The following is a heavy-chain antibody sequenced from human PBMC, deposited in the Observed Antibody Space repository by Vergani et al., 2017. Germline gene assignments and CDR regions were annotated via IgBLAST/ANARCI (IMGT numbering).Heavy chain of an antibody. D-gene: IGHD3-16*01. J-gene: IGHJ5*02. Sequence: QVQLVESGGGVVQPGRSLRLSCAASGFTFSSYGMHWVRQAPGKGLEWVAVISYDGSNKYYADSVKGRFTISRDNSKNTLYLQMNSLRAEDTAVYYCARERLINWFDPWGQGTLVTVSS. V-gene: IGHV3-30*03. CDR3: ARERLINWFDP. CDR2: ISYDGSNK. CDR1: GFTFSSYG.